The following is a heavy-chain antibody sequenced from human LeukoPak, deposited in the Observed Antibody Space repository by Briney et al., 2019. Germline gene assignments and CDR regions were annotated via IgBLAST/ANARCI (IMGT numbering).Heavy chain of an antibody. D-gene: IGHD3-10*01. V-gene: IGHV3-53*01. CDR2: IYSGGST. CDR3: ARTNYGSGSHFDY. Sequence: PGGSLRLSCAASGFTVSSNYMSWVRQAPGKGLEWVSVIYSGGSTYYADSVKGRFTISRDNSKNTLYLQMNSLRAEDTAVYYCARTNYGSGSHFDYWGQGTLVTVSS. J-gene: IGHJ4*02. CDR1: GFTVSSNY.